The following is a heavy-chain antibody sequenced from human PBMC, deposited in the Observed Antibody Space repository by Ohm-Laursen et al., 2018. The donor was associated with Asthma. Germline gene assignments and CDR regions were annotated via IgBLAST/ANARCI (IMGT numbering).Heavy chain of an antibody. CDR2: IKQDGSEK. CDR3: VRVSEDCRGRPCFSWFDP. Sequence: GSLRLSCTASGFTFSSYWMSWVRQAPGKGLEWVANIKQDGSEKSYVDSVKGRFTISRDNARDSLYLQMTSLRAEDTAVYYCVRVSEDCRGRPCFSWFDPWGQGTLVTVSS. J-gene: IGHJ5*02. D-gene: IGHD2-15*01. V-gene: IGHV3-7*05. CDR1: GFTFSSYW.